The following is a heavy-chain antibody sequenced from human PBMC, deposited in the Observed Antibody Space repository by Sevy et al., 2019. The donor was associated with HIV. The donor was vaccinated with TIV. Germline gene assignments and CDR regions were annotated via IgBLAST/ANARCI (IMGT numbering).Heavy chain of an antibody. CDR3: ARTAFRYSYGYGPLDF. CDR1: GFKFSNFA. J-gene: IGHJ4*02. V-gene: IGHV3-23*01. D-gene: IGHD5-18*01. CDR2: ISGSGGKV. Sequence: GGSLRLSCAASGFKFSNFAMSWVRQAPGKGLEWVSAISGSGGKVYYADSVKGRFTISRDNSKNTLYLQMDSLGVEDTATYYCARTAFRYSYGYGPLDFWGQGNRVTVSS.